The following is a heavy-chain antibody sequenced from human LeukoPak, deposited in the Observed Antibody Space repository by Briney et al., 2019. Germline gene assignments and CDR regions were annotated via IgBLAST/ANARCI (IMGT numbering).Heavy chain of an antibody. CDR3: ARHHPTGAVVVHGAFDI. CDR2: IYYSGST. J-gene: IGHJ3*02. Sequence: SETLSLTCTVSGGSISSSSYYWGWIRQPPGKGLEWIGSIYYSGSTYYNPSLKSRVTISVDTSKNQFSLKLSSVTAADTAVYYCARHHPTGAVVVHGAFDIWGQGTMVTVSS. CDR1: GGSISSSSYY. V-gene: IGHV4-39*01. D-gene: IGHD2-2*01.